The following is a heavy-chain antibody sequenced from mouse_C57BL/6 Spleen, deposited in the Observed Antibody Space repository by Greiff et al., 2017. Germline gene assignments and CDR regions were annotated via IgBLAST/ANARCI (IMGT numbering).Heavy chain of an antibody. J-gene: IGHJ2*01. V-gene: IGHV3-6*01. CDR1: GYSITSGYY. Sequence: DVKLQESGPGLVKPSQSLSLTCSVTGYSITSGYYWNWIRQFPGNKLEWMGYISYDGSNNYNPSLKNRISITRDTSKNQFFLKLNSVTTEDTATYYCARDNYGSLDYWGQGTTLTVSS. D-gene: IGHD1-1*01. CDR2: ISYDGSN. CDR3: ARDNYGSLDY.